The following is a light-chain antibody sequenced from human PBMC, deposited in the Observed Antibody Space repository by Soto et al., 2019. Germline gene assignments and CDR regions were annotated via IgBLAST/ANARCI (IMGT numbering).Light chain of an antibody. CDR2: DAS. CDR1: QSISNY. V-gene: IGKV3-11*01. J-gene: IGKJ5*01. CDR3: QQYGSSLIT. Sequence: IVLTHSPATLSLSPGEIATLSFRASQSISNYVAWYQQKPGQAPRLLIYDASDRATGIPGRFSGSGSGTDFTLTISSLEPEDFAVYYCQQYGSSLITFGQGTRLEIK.